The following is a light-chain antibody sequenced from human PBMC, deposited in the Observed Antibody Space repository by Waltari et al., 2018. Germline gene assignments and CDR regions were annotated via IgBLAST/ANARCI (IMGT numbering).Light chain of an antibody. V-gene: IGLV4-69*01. CDR2: VNSEGSH. CDR1: SGHSRNV. CDR3: QTGGHGTWV. J-gene: IGLJ3*02. Sequence: QLVVTQSPSASASLGASVKLTCTLSSGHSRNVIAWLQQQPAKGPRYLMKVNSEGSHSRGDEIPDRFSGSSSGAERYLTISSLQAEDEADYYCQTGGHGTWVFGGGTKLTVL.